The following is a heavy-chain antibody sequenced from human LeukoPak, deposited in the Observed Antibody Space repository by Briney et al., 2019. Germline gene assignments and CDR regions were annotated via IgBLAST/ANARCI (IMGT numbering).Heavy chain of an antibody. CDR2: IYSGGSS. D-gene: IGHD1-1*01. V-gene: IGHV4-59*12. Sequence: GSLRLSCAASGFTFSSYSMNWVRQPPGKKLEWIGSIYSGGSSYYNPSLKSRVTISVDTSNNQFSLKVNSVTAADTAVYYCTRDAGHQLSRRNYYAMDVWGQGTTVTVSS. CDR3: TRDAGHQLSRRNYYAMDV. J-gene: IGHJ6*02. CDR1: GFTFSSYS.